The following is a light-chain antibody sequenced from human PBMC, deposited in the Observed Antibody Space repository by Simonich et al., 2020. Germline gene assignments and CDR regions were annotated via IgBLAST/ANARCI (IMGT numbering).Light chain of an antibody. CDR2: EVS. CDR3: MQSIQLLYT. Sequence: DIVMTQSPLSLPVTHGEPASISCRSSQSLLHSNGYNYLDWYLQKPGQSPQLLIYEVSNRFSGVPDRFSGSGSGTDFTLKISRVEAEDVGVYYCMQSIQLLYTFGQRTKLEIK. V-gene: IGKV2D-29*02. CDR1: QSLLHSNGYNY. J-gene: IGKJ2*01.